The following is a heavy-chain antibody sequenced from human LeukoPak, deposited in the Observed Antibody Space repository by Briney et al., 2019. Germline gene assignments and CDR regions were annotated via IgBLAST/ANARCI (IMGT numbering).Heavy chain of an antibody. V-gene: IGHV3-21*01. CDR3: ATHDRDYSSSWYCFGY. J-gene: IGHJ4*02. D-gene: IGHD6-13*01. CDR2: ISSGSSYI. Sequence: KPGGSLRLSCAASGFTFSSYSMNWVRQAPGKGLEWVSSISSGSSYIYYADSVKGRFTISRDNAKNSLYPQMNSLRAEDTAVYYCATHDRDYSSSWYCFGYLGQGTLVTVSS. CDR1: GFTFSSYS.